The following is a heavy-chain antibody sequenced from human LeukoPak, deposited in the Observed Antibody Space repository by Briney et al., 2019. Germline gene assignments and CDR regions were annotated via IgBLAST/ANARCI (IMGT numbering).Heavy chain of an antibody. Sequence: SETLSLTCTVSGGSISSTNYYWGWIRQPPGKGLEWIGSIYYSGSTYYNPSLKSRVTITVDTSKNQFSLKLSSVTAADTAVFYCATSGWYLLPGIYWGQGTLVTVSS. CDR3: ATSGWYLLPGIY. J-gene: IGHJ4*02. D-gene: IGHD6-19*01. V-gene: IGHV4-39*01. CDR1: GGSISSTNYY. CDR2: IYYSGST.